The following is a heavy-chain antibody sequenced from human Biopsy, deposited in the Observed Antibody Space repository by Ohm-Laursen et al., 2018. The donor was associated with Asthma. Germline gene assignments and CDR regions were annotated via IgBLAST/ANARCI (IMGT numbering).Heavy chain of an antibody. J-gene: IGHJ4*02. CDR1: GASITSSAYY. V-gene: IGHV4-39*01. CDR3: ARHDHRWDTYADF. D-gene: IGHD2-2*01. Sequence: TLSLTYTVSGASITSSAYYWGWIRQPPGKGLEWIGSMYYGETTYYNPSLKSRVTISVDTPKNQFSLILSPVTAADTAVYYCARHDHRWDTYADFWGQGTLVTVSS. CDR2: MYYGETT.